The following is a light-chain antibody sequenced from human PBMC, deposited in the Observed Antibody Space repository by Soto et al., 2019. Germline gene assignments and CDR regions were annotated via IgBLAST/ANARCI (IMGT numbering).Light chain of an antibody. V-gene: IGKV3-11*01. J-gene: IGKJ3*01. Sequence: EIVLTQSPATLRLSPGEIATLSCRASQSVSRNLAWYQQKPGQAPRLLIYDASNRATGIPARFSGSGSVTDFTLTISSLEPEDFAVYYCQQRSNWATFGPGTKVDIK. CDR1: QSVSRN. CDR2: DAS. CDR3: QQRSNWAT.